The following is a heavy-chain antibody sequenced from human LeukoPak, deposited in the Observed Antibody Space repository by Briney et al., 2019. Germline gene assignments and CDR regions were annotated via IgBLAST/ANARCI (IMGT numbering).Heavy chain of an antibody. CDR3: AKEGYHCSSTSCYDYFDY. CDR2: IWYDGSNK. J-gene: IGHJ4*02. Sequence: GGSLRLSCAASGFTFSSYGMRWVRQAPGKGLEWVAVIWYDGSNKYYADSVKGRFTISRDNSKNTLYLQMNSLRAEDTAVYYCAKEGYHCSSTSCYDYFDYWGQGTLVTVSS. V-gene: IGHV3-33*06. D-gene: IGHD2-2*01. CDR1: GFTFSSYG.